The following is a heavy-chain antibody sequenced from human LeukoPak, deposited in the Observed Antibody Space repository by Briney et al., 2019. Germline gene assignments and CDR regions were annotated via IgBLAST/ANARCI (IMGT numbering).Heavy chain of an antibody. Sequence: PGGSLRLSCAASGFTFSSYAVSWVRLAPGKGLAWVSTISGSGGSTYFADSVKGRFTISRDNSKNTLYLQMNSLRAEDTAVYYCANAEPHTGDYWGQGTLVTVSS. J-gene: IGHJ4*02. D-gene: IGHD1-14*01. CDR1: GFTFSSYA. V-gene: IGHV3-23*01. CDR3: ANAEPHTGDY. CDR2: ISGSGGST.